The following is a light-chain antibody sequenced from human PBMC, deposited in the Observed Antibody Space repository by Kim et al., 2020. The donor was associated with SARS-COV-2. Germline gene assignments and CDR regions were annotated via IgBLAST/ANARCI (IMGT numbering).Light chain of an antibody. CDR1: SSDIGGYNY. Sequence: QSVTISCTGTSSDIGGYNYFSWYQQHPGKVPKLMIYEVSKRPSGVPDRFSGSKSDNTASLTVSGLQAEDEADYYCSSYAGSNNFVVFGGGTQLTVL. J-gene: IGLJ2*01. CDR2: EVS. V-gene: IGLV2-8*01. CDR3: SSYAGSNNFVV.